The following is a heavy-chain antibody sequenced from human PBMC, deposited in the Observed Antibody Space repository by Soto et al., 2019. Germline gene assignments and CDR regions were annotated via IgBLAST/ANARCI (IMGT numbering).Heavy chain of an antibody. J-gene: IGHJ4*02. Sequence: LRLSCAASGFTFSSYAMSWVRQAPGKGLEWVSAISGSGGSTYYADSVKGRLTISRDNSKNTLYLQMNSLRAEDTAVYYCAKGTDIVATSFDYWGQGTLVTVYS. V-gene: IGHV3-23*01. D-gene: IGHD5-12*01. CDR2: ISGSGGST. CDR1: GFTFSSYA. CDR3: AKGTDIVATSFDY.